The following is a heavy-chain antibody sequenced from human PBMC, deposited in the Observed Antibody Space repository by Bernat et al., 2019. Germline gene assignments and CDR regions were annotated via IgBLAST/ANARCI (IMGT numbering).Heavy chain of an antibody. CDR2: INAGNGNT. CDR3: ARPGDYVFFYY. J-gene: IGHJ4*02. Sequence: QVQLVQSGAEVKKPGASVKVSCKASGYTFTSYAMHWVRQAPGQRLEWVGWINAGNGNTKYSQKFQGRVTITRDTSASTAYMELSSLRSEDTAVYYCARPGDYVFFYYWGQGTLVTVSS. D-gene: IGHD4-17*01. CDR1: GYTFTSYA. V-gene: IGHV1-3*01.